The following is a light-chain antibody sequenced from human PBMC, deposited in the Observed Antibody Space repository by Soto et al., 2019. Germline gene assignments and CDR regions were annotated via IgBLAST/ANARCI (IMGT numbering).Light chain of an antibody. CDR3: QQYNNWGT. Sequence: IVVTESPATLSVSSGEISTLSRRASQNVRSNLAWYQQKPGQAPRLLIYDASARATDVPARFRGSGSGTEFTLTISSLQSEDFAVYYCQQYNNWGTFGQGTKVDIK. CDR1: QNVRSN. CDR2: DAS. J-gene: IGKJ1*01. V-gene: IGKV3-15*01.